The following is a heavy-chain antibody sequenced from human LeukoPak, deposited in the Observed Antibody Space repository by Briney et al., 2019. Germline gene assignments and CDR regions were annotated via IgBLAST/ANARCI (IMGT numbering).Heavy chain of an antibody. Sequence: PSETLSLTCAVSDDSFSSHHWSWIRPPPGKGLEWIGYISYIGSTSYNPPLESGVPISIDMSEHHFSVRLSAVTCADRAALYCGRVLVTVTKGLNIWGQGPMFRVSS. D-gene: IGHD4-17*01. CDR1: DDSFSSHH. V-gene: IGHV4-59*11. CDR3: GRVLVTVTKGLNI. CDR2: ISYIGST. J-gene: IGHJ3*02.